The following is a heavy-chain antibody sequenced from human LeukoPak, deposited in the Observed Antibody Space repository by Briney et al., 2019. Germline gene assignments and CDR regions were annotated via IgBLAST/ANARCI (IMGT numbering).Heavy chain of an antibody. CDR2: ISAYNDNT. D-gene: IGHD6-13*01. CDR3: ARGVQQQLIYYFDS. J-gene: IGHJ4*02. Sequence: ASVKVSCKTSGYTFTSYGISWVRQAPGQGLEWMGWISAYNDNTNYAQKLQGRVTMTTDTSTSTAYMELRSLRSDDTAVYYCARGVQQQLIYYFDSWGQGTLVTVSS. CDR1: GYTFTSYG. V-gene: IGHV1-18*01.